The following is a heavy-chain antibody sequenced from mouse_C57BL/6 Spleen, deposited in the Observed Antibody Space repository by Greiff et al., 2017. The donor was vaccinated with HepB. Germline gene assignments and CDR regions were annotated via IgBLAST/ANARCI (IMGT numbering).Heavy chain of an antibody. D-gene: IGHD2-5*01. V-gene: IGHV1-61*01. CDR1: GYTFTSYW. CDR3: ARATTIVTTYYFDY. CDR2: IYPSDSET. Sequence: VQLQQPGAELVRPGSSVKLSCKASGYTFTSYWMDWVKQRPGQGLEWIGNIYPSDSETHYNQKFKDKATLTVDTSSSTAYMQLSSLTSEDSAVYYCARATTIVTTYYFDYWGQGTTLTVSS. J-gene: IGHJ2*01.